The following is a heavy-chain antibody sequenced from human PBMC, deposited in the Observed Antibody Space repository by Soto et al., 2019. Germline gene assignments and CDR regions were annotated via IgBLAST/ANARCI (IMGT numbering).Heavy chain of an antibody. J-gene: IGHJ5*02. V-gene: IGHV2-26*01. CDR3: ARRHLAVAVSPWFDP. CDR1: GLSITDSEMG. CDR2: IESSGEK. D-gene: IGHD6-19*01. Sequence: QVTLKESGPVLVKPTETLTLRCTVSGLSITDSEMGVSWIRQPPGRPLEWLAHIESSGEKSYRTFLKSRLAISKDTSKSQIVITMTNMDPADTATYYCARRHLAVAVSPWFDPWGQGIPVTVSS.